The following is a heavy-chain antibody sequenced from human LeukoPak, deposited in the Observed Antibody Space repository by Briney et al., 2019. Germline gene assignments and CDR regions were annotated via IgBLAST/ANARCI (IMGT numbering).Heavy chain of an antibody. Sequence: ASVKVSCKASGYTFTSYDINWVRQATGQGLEWMGWMNPNSGNTGYAQKFQGRVTMTRNTSISTAYMELSSLRSEDTAVYYYARGDWRWLQSDYWGQGTLVTVSS. CDR1: GYTFTSYD. CDR3: ARGDWRWLQSDY. CDR2: MNPNSGNT. D-gene: IGHD5-24*01. J-gene: IGHJ4*02. V-gene: IGHV1-8*01.